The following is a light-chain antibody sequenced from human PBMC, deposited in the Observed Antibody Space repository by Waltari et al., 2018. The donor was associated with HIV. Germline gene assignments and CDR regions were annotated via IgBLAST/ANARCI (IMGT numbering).Light chain of an antibody. CDR3: QQYYSTLRT. J-gene: IGKJ1*01. V-gene: IGKV4-1*01. Sequence: DIVMTQSPDSLAVSLGERATINCKSSQSVLYSSNNKNYLAWYQQKPGQPPKLLIYWASTRESGVPDRFSVSGSQTDFTLTISSLQAEDLAVYYCQQYYSTLRTFGQGTKVEIK. CDR2: WAS. CDR1: QSVLYSSNNKNY.